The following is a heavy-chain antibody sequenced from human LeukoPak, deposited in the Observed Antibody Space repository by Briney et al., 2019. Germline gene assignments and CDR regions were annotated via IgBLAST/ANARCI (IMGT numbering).Heavy chain of an antibody. CDR1: GYTFTGYY. V-gene: IGHV1-2*02. Sequence: ASVKVSCKASGYTFTGYYMHWVRQAPGQGLEWMGWINPNSGGTNYAQKFQGRVTMTRDMSISTAYMELSRLRSDDTAVYYCARARHCSSTSCYAWDYWGQGTLVTVSS. CDR2: INPNSGGT. D-gene: IGHD2-2*01. J-gene: IGHJ4*02. CDR3: ARARHCSSTSCYAWDY.